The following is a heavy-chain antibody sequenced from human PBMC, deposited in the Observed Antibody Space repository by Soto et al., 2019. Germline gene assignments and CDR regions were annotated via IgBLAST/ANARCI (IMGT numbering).Heavy chain of an antibody. CDR1: GGSISSYY. J-gene: IGHJ4*02. D-gene: IGHD2-2*01. V-gene: IGHV4-59*08. CDR3: ARHSGYCSSTSCYGGSDY. Sequence: PSETLSLTCTVSGGSISSYYWSWIRQPPGKGLEWIGYIYYSGSTNYNPSLKSRVTISVDTSKNQFSLKLSSVTAADTAVYYCARHSGYCSSTSCYGGSDYWGQGTLVTVSS. CDR2: IYYSGST.